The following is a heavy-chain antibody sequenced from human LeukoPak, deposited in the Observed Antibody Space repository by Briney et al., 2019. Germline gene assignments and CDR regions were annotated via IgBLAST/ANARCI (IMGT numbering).Heavy chain of an antibody. CDR1: GGSISSGSYY. CDR3: AREMATIGTDY. CDR2: IYTSGST. V-gene: IGHV4-61*02. D-gene: IGHD5-24*01. Sequence: PSQTLSLACTVSGGSISSGSYYWSWIRQPAGTGLEWIGRIYTSGSTNYNPSLKSRVTISVDTSKNQFSLKLSSVTAADTAVYYCAREMATIGTDYWGQGTLVTVSS. J-gene: IGHJ4*02.